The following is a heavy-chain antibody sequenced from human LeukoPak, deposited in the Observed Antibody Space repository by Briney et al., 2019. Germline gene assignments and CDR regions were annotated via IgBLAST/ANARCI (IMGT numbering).Heavy chain of an antibody. CDR1: GYTFTSYG. V-gene: IGHV1-18*01. D-gene: IGHD3-9*01. J-gene: IGHJ6*02. CDR3: ARMLARYFDPEGLDV. Sequence: ASVKVSCKASGYTFTSYGISWVRQAPGQGLEWMGWISAYNGNTNYAQKLQGRVTMTTDTSTSTAYMELRSLRSDDTAVYYCARMLARYFDPEGLDVWGQGTTVTVYS. CDR2: ISAYNGNT.